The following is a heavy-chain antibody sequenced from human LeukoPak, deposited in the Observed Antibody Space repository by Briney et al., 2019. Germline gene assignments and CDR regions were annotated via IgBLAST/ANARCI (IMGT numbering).Heavy chain of an antibody. D-gene: IGHD3-22*01. J-gene: IGHJ4*02. Sequence: SETLSLTCTVSGYSISSGYYWGWIRQPPGKGLEWIGSIYHSGSTYYNPSLKSRVTISVDTSKNQFSLKLSSVTAADTAVYYCARDRLYYYDSSGTKESFDYWGQGTLVTVSS. CDR3: ARDRLYYYDSSGTKESFDY. CDR2: IYHSGST. CDR1: GYSISSGYY. V-gene: IGHV4-38-2*02.